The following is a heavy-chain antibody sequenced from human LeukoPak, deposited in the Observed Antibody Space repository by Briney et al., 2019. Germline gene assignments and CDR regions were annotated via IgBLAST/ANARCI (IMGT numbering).Heavy chain of an antibody. J-gene: IGHJ4*02. CDR1: GFTFSDHY. D-gene: IGHD2-15*01. V-gene: IGHV3-11*04. CDR3: ARAGRYCSGGSCFLLGY. CDR2: ISSSGSTI. Sequence: PGGSLRLSCAASGFTFSDHYMSWIRQAPGKGLEWVSYISSSGSTIYYADSVKGQFTIYRDNAKNSLYLQMNSLRAEDTAVYYCARAGRYCSGGSCFLLGYWGQGTLVTVSS.